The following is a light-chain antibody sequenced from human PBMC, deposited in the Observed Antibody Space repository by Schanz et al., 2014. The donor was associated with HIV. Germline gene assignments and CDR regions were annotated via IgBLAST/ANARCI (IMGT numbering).Light chain of an antibody. CDR1: QSVSSSY. CDR2: DAS. CDR3: QHYGSS. Sequence: EIVLTQSPGTLSLSPGERATLSCRASQSVSSSYLAWYQQKPGQAPRLLIYDASNRATGIPARFSGSGSGTDFTLTISSLEPEDFAVYYCQHYGSSFGPGTKVDIK. J-gene: IGKJ3*01. V-gene: IGKV3-20*01.